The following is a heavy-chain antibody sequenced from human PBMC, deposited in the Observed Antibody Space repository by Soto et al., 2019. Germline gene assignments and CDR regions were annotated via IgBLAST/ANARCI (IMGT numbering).Heavy chain of an antibody. CDR3: ARLGQCSSTSCYGNWFGP. D-gene: IGHD2-2*01. Sequence: SETLSLPCTVSHGSITRSTFYWGWMRQPPGKGLEWIGYIYYSGSTYYNPSLKSRVTISIDSSKNQLSLKLSSVTAADTAVYYCARLGQCSSTSCYGNWFGPWGQGTLVTISS. CDR1: HGSITRSTFY. J-gene: IGHJ5*02. CDR2: IYYSGST. V-gene: IGHV4-39*07.